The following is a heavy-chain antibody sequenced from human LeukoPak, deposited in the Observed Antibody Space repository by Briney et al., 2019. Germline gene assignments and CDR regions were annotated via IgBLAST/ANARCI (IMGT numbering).Heavy chain of an antibody. J-gene: IGHJ3*02. Sequence: GVLRLSCAASGFTVSSNYMSWVRQAPGKGLEWVSVIYSGGSTYYADSVKGRFTISRDNSKNTLYLQMNSLRAEDTAVYYCARGMLIAAEYFDIWGQGTMVTVSS. CDR3: ARGMLIAAEYFDI. D-gene: IGHD3-22*01. CDR2: IYSGGST. V-gene: IGHV3-53*01. CDR1: GFTVSSNY.